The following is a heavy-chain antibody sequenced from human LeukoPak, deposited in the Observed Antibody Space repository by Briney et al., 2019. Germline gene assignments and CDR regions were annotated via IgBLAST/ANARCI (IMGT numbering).Heavy chain of an antibody. CDR1: GGSISSGGYY. CDR3: ARGTVTTGFGP. Sequence: SETLSLTCTVSGGSISSGGYYWSWLRQHPGKGLEWIGYIYYSGSTYYNPSLKSRVTISVDTSKNQFSLKLSSVTAADTAVYYCARGTVTTGFGPWGQGTLVTVSS. V-gene: IGHV4-31*03. J-gene: IGHJ5*02. D-gene: IGHD4-17*01. CDR2: IYYSGST.